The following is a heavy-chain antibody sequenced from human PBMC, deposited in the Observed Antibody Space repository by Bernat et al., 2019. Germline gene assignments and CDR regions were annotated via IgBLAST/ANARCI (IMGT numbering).Heavy chain of an antibody. J-gene: IGHJ4*02. D-gene: IGHD2-21*02. CDR2: IKGDGSEN. CDR1: GFTFGSYW. Sequence: EVQLVESGGGLVQPGGSLRLSCAASGFTFGSYWMGWVRQAPGKGLEWVANIKGDGSENYYVDSVRSRFTISRDNAKNSLYLQMSSLRVEDTAVYYCARWLKGGGDCCGLDYWGQGTQVTVSS. CDR3: ARWLKGGGDCCGLDY. V-gene: IGHV3-7*01.